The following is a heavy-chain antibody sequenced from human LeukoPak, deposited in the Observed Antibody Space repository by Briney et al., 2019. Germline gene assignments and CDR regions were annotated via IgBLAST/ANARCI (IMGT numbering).Heavy chain of an antibody. CDR2: INHSGST. Sequence: SETLSLTCTVSGGSISSYYWSWIRQPPGKGLEWIGEINHSGSTNYNPSLKSRVTISVDTSKNQFSLKLSSVTAADTAVYYCARFSGYDSSGYSPIDYWGQGTLVTVSS. CDR1: GGSISSYY. V-gene: IGHV4-34*01. CDR3: ARFSGYDSSGYSPIDY. J-gene: IGHJ4*02. D-gene: IGHD3-22*01.